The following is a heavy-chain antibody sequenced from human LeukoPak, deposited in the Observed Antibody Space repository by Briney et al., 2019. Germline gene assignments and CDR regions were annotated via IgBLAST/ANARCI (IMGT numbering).Heavy chain of an antibody. Sequence: ASVKVSCKASGYTFTSYAMHWVRQAPGQRLEWMGWINAGNGNTKYSQKFQGRVTITRDTSASTAYMELSSLRSEDTAVYYCARAQGARGWSQNDYWGQGTLVTVSS. CDR3: ARAQGARGWSQNDY. CDR1: GYTFTSYA. J-gene: IGHJ4*02. V-gene: IGHV1-3*01. D-gene: IGHD6-19*01. CDR2: INAGNGNT.